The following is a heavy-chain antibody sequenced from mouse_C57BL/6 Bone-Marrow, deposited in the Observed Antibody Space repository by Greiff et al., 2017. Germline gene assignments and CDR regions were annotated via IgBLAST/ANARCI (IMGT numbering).Heavy chain of an antibody. J-gene: IGHJ2*01. CDR1: GFTFSSYA. CDR2: ISSGGDYI. D-gene: IGHD1-1*01. V-gene: IGHV5-9-1*02. Sequence: EVKLVESGEGLVKPGGSLKLSCAASGFTFSSYAMSWVRQTPEKRLEWVAYISSGGDYIYYADTVKGRFTISRDNARNTLYLQMSSLKSEDTAMYYCTRETTVVASDYRGQGTTRTVSS. CDR3: TRETTVVASDY.